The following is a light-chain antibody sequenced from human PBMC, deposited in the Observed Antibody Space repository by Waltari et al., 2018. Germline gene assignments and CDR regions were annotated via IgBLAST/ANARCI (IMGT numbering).Light chain of an antibody. Sequence: DIQMTQSPSSVSASVGDRVTITCRASQDISNWLAWYQQKPGKGPNLLIFGAFNLQSGVPSRFSGSGSGTDFTLTISGLQPEDSATYFCQQGSSFPPTFGQGTKVEIK. V-gene: IGKV1-12*01. CDR3: QQGSSFPPT. CDR2: GAF. J-gene: IGKJ1*01. CDR1: QDISNW.